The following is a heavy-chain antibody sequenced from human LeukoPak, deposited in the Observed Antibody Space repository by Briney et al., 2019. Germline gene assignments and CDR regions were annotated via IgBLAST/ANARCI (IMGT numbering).Heavy chain of an antibody. CDR2: ISWNSGSI. Sequence: GGSLRLSCAASGFTFDDYAMHWVRQAPGKDLEWVSGISWNSGSIGYADSVKGRFTISRDNAKNSLYLQMNSLRAEDMALYYCAKDISVAAAGTQPPGFDYWGQGTLVTVSS. CDR1: GFTFDDYA. D-gene: IGHD6-13*01. CDR3: AKDISVAAAGTQPPGFDY. V-gene: IGHV3-9*03. J-gene: IGHJ4*02.